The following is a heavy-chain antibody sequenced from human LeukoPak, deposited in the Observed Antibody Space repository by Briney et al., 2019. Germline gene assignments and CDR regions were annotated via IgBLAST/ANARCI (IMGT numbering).Heavy chain of an antibody. CDR3: ARLDDSWFDP. J-gene: IGHJ5*02. CDR2: IYTSGST. CDR1: GGSISGYY. Sequence: SETLSLTCTVSGGSISGYYWNWIRQPPGKGLEWIGYIYTSGSTNYNPSLKSRVTISVDTSKNQFSLKLSSVTAADTAVYYCARLDDSWFDPWGQGTLVTVSS. D-gene: IGHD1-1*01. V-gene: IGHV4-4*09.